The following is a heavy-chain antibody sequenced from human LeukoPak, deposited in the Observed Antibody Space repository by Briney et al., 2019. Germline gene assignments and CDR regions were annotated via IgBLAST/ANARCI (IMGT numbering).Heavy chain of an antibody. D-gene: IGHD6-13*01. CDR2: INYSADT. CDR3: ARMGDSSSWYSPGYYYGMDV. CDR1: GGSMSSYY. Sequence: SETLSLTCTVSGGSMSSYYWSWIRQPPGKGLEWIGYINYSADTKYNPSLKSRVTTSVETSKNQFSLKLTSVTAADTAVYYCARMGDSSSWYSPGYYYGMDVWGQGTTATVSS. J-gene: IGHJ6*02. V-gene: IGHV4-59*08.